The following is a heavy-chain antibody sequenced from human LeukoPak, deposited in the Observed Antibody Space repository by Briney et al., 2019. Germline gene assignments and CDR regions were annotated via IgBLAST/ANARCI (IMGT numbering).Heavy chain of an antibody. CDR2: IRSKANGYTT. CDR1: GFTFSGSA. Sequence: GGSLRLSCAASGFTFSGSAMHWVRQASGKGLEWVGRIRSKANGYTTAYGASVKGRFTISRDDSQRATYVQMNSLKIEDTAVYYCTRLAGGDAFDIWGPGTMVTVSS. J-gene: IGHJ3*02. CDR3: TRLAGGDAFDI. V-gene: IGHV3-73*01. D-gene: IGHD2-15*01.